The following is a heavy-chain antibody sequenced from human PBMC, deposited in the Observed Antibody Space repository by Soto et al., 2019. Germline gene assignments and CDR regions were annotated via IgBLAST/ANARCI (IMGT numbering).Heavy chain of an antibody. V-gene: IGHV1-69*01. CDR1: GDTLSTHG. Sequence: QVQLVQSGAEVKKPGSSVKVSCKASGDTLSTHGISWVRQAAGQGLEWMGGTIPIIGTTDYAEKFQGRVTIPADASTTTSYVELSSLRPDDTAVYYCAAGDSSDTGDPWGQGTLVTVSS. CDR2: TIPIIGTT. D-gene: IGHD5-18*01. J-gene: IGHJ5*02. CDR3: AAGDSSDTGDP.